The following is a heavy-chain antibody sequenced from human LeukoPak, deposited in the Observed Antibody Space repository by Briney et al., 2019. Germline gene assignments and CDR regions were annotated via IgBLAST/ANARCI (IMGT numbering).Heavy chain of an antibody. V-gene: IGHV3-23*01. CDR2: ITASGATT. CDR3: ARAEAAGDNRGGYYYFYMDV. J-gene: IGHJ6*03. D-gene: IGHD6-25*01. CDR1: GFTFSAHH. Sequence: PGGSLRLSCATSGFTFSAHHMNWVRQAPGKGLEWVSGITASGATTYYADSVKGRFTISRDSSQSTLYLQMNGLRAEDTAVYYCARAEAAGDNRGGYYYFYMDVWGKGTTVTVSS.